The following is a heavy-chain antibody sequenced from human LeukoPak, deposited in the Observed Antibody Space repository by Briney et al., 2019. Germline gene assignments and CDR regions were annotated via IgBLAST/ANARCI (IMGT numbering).Heavy chain of an antibody. Sequence: AETLTLTCTVSGGSISRYYWSWIRQPPGKGLEWIGYIYYSGSTNYNPSLKSRVTISVDTSKNQFSLKLSSVTAADTAVYYCARGLGISGYHTNSDWGQGTLVTVSS. V-gene: IGHV4-59*01. CDR3: ARGLGISGYHTNSD. D-gene: IGHD3-22*01. CDR1: GGSISRYY. CDR2: IYYSGST. J-gene: IGHJ4*02.